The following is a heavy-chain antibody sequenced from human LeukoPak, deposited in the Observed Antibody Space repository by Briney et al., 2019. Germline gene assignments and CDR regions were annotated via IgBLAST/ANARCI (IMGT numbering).Heavy chain of an antibody. D-gene: IGHD2-21*02. CDR2: IRYDGSNK. V-gene: IGHV3-30*02. CDR1: RFIFSNYG. J-gene: IGHJ4*02. CDR3: AKEGSVTPIDY. Sequence: GGSLRLSCAESRFIFSNYGMHWVRQAPGQGLEWVAFIRYDGSNKYYEDSVKGRFTLSRDNSKNTLYLQMNSLRAEDTAVYYCAKEGSVTPIDYWGQGTLVTVSS.